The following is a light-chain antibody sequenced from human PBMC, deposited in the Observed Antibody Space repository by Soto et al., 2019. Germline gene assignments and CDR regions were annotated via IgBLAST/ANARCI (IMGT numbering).Light chain of an antibody. V-gene: IGKV1-27*01. CDR2: AAS. CDR3: QRYNSAPWT. J-gene: IGKJ1*01. Sequence: DIQMTQSPSSLSASVGDRVTITCRASQDISNCLAWYQQKPGKVPSLLIYAASTLQSGVPSRFSGSGSGTDFTLTISSLQPEDVATYYCQRYNSAPWTFGQGTKVESK. CDR1: QDISNC.